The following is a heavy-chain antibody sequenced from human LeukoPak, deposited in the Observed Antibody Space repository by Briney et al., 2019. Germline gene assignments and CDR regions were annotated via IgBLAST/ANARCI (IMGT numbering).Heavy chain of an antibody. CDR3: ARGGGIYSYGLYYYYYGMDV. CDR1: GGSVSSGSYY. J-gene: IGHJ6*02. D-gene: IGHD5-18*01. V-gene: IGHV4-61*01. Sequence: SETLSLTCTVSGGSVSSGSYYWSWIRQPPGKGLEWIGYIYYSGSTNYNPSLKSRVTISADTSKNQFSLKLSSVTAADTAVYYCARGGGIYSYGLYYYYYGMDVWGQGTTVTVSS. CDR2: IYYSGST.